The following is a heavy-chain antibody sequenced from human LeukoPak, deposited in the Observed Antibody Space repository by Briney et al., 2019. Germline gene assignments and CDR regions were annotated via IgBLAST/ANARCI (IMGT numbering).Heavy chain of an antibody. J-gene: IGHJ6*02. D-gene: IGHD3-3*01. CDR3: ARDGSYYDFWSGYYPYYYYYGMDV. V-gene: IGHV1-2*06. CDR2: INPNSGGT. Sequence: ASVKVSCKASGYTFTGYYMHWVRQAPGQGLEWMGRINPNSGGTNYAQKFQGRVTMTRDTSISTAYMELSRLRSDDTAVYYCARDGSYYDFWSGYYPYYYYYGMDVWGQGTTVTVSS. CDR1: GYTFTGYY.